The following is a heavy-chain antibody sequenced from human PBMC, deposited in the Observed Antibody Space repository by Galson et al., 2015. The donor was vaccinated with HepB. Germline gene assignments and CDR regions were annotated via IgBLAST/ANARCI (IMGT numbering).Heavy chain of an antibody. CDR3: ASLGGTTTNDY. D-gene: IGHD4-11*01. J-gene: IGHJ4*02. Sequence: SVKVSCKASGGTFSSYAISWVRQASGQGLEWMGRIIPILGIANYAQKFQGRVTITADKSTSTAYMELSSLRSEDTAVYYCASLGGTTTNDYWGQGTLVTVSS. V-gene: IGHV1-69*04. CDR2: IIPILGIA. CDR1: GGTFSSYA.